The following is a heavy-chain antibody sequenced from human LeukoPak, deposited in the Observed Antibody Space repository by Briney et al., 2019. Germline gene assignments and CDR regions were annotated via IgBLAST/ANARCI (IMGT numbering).Heavy chain of an antibody. CDR1: GGSISSYY. CDR2: IYYSGST. J-gene: IGHJ4*02. D-gene: IGHD3-22*01. CDR3: ARGSYYYDSSGYL. Sequence: SETLSLTCTVSGGSISSYYWSWIRQPPGKGLEWIGYIYYSGSTNYNPSLKSRVTISVDTSKNQFSLKLSSVTAADTAVYYCARGSYYYDSSGYLWGQGTLVTVSS. V-gene: IGHV4-59*01.